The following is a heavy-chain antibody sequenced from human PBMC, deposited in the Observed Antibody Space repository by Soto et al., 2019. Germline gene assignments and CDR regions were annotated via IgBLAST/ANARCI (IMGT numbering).Heavy chain of an antibody. Sequence: GPFKASETLSLTCTVSGRTFNINADFWYLAWIRQPPGKGLEWIGSIDNGGNTHYNAPLKSRVIISADTSKNQFSLSLNSVTAADTAVYYCVKRSLLMAPTWGQGIQVTVSS. CDR2: IDNGGNT. D-gene: IGHD1-26*01. J-gene: IGHJ4*02. V-gene: IGHV4-39*01. CDR3: VKRSLLMAPT. CDR1: GRTFNINADF.